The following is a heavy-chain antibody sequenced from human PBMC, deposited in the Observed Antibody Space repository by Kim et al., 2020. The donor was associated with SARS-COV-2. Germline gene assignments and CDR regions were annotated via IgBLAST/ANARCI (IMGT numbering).Heavy chain of an antibody. V-gene: IGHV4-39*07. J-gene: IGHJ6*02. CDR2: IYYSGST. CDR1: GGSISSSSYY. D-gene: IGHD5-18*01. CDR3: ARDFDTATRDYYYGMDV. Sequence: SETLSLTCTVSGGSISSSSYYWGWIRQPPGKGLEWIGSIYYSGSTYYNPSLKSRVTISVDTSKNQFSLKLSSVTAVDTAVYYCARDFDTATRDYYYGMDVWGQGTTVTVSS.